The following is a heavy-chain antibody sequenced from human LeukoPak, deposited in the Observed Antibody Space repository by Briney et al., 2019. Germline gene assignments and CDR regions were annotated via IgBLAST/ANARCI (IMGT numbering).Heavy chain of an antibody. Sequence: ASVKVPCKASGYTFTGYYMHWVRQAPGQGLEWMGRINPNSGGTNYAQKFQGRVTMTRDTSISTAYMELSSLRSEDTAVYYCARAPGDFWSGSTYYYYMDVWGKGTTVTVSS. V-gene: IGHV1-2*06. J-gene: IGHJ6*03. CDR2: INPNSGGT. CDR3: ARAPGDFWSGSTYYYYMDV. CDR1: GYTFTGYY. D-gene: IGHD3-3*01.